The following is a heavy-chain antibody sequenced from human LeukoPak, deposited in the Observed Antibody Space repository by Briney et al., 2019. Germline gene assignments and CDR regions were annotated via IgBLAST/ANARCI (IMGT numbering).Heavy chain of an antibody. CDR2: INHSGST. CDR1: GGSFSGYY. D-gene: IGHD3-22*01. CDR3: ARHTMIVVVITAAFDI. Sequence: PSETLSLTCAVYGGSFSGYYWSWIRQPPGKGLEWIGEINHSGSTNYNPSLKSRVTISVDTSKNQFSLKLSSVTAADTAVYYCARHTMIVVVITAAFDIWGQGTMVTVSS. V-gene: IGHV4-34*01. J-gene: IGHJ3*02.